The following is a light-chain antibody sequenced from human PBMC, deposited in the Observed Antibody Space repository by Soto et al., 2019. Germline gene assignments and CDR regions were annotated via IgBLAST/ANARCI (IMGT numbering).Light chain of an antibody. J-gene: IGKJ5*01. V-gene: IGKV3-11*02. CDR3: QQRDSWPIT. Sequence: EIVLTQSPATLSLSPGERATLSCRASQSIRSYLAWYQQKPGQAPRLLIYGASSRATGIPDRFSGSGSGRDFTLTINSLEPDDFAVYYCQQRDSWPITFGQGTRLEI. CDR1: QSIRSY. CDR2: GAS.